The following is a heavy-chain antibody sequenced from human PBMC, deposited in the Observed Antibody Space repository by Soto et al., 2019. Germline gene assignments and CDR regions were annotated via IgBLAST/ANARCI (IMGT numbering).Heavy chain of an antibody. CDR3: ARQRLVRGVIGY. CDR1: GSSITSGRHY. CDR2: IFYSGVT. J-gene: IGHJ4*02. D-gene: IGHD3-10*01. V-gene: IGHV4-61*01. Sequence: SEILSLTCTVSGSSITSGRHYWSWIRQPPGKGLEWLGYIFYSGVTNYNPSLKGRVTISVDTSKNQFSLKLSSVTAADTAVYYCARQRLVRGVIGYWGQGTLVTVSS.